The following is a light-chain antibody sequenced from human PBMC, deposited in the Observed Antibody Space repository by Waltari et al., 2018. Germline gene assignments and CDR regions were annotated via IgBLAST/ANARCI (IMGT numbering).Light chain of an antibody. CDR2: WAS. Sequence: DIVVTQSPPSLAVSLGGRATINCNPGQSGFNNRTTKNLLAWYQQKPGQPPKLLIYWASTRESGVPGRFSGSGSGTDFTLTISSLQAEDVAVYYCQRYFNIVLFGQGTRVEIK. J-gene: IGKJ5*01. CDR3: QRYFNIVL. V-gene: IGKV4-1*01. CDR1: QSGFNNRTTKNL.